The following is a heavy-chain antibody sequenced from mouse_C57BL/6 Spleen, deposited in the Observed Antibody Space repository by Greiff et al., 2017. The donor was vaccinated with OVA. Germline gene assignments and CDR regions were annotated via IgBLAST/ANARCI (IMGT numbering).Heavy chain of an antibody. Sequence: VQLQQSGPELVKPGASVKISCKASGYAFSSSWMNWVKQRPGKGLEWIGRIYPGDGDTNYNGKFKGKATLTADKSSSTAYMQLSSLTSEDSAVYFCARHYYGSSSFAYWGQGTLVTVSA. J-gene: IGHJ3*01. CDR3: ARHYYGSSSFAY. CDR2: IYPGDGDT. V-gene: IGHV1-82*01. D-gene: IGHD1-1*01. CDR1: GYAFSSSW.